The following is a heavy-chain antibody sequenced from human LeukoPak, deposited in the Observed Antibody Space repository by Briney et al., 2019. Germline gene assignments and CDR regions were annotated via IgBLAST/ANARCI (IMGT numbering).Heavy chain of an antibody. CDR1: GFTFSSYA. J-gene: IGHJ1*01. CDR3: ARVASITFGGVMVIDEYFQH. D-gene: IGHD3-16*01. Sequence: PGRSLRLSCAASGFTFSSYAIHWVRQAPGKGLEWVAVISYDGSNKYYADSVKGRFTISRDNSKNTPYLQMSSLRAEDTAVYYCARVASITFGGVMVIDEYFQHWGQGTLVTVSS. V-gene: IGHV3-30-3*01. CDR2: ISYDGSNK.